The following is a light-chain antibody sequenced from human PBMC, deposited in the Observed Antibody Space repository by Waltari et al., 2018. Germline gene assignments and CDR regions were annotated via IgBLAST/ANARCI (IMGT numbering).Light chain of an antibody. CDR2: EVT. CDR3: CSCAGVTPYVL. J-gene: IGLJ2*01. CDR1: RSDVGTYDL. V-gene: IGLV2-23*02. Sequence: QSALTQPASVSGSPGQSITIPCAGSRSDVGTYDLVSWYPQHPGKAPKLTIYEVTKRPSGVPDRFSGSKSGNTASLTISGLQAADEADYYCCSCAGVTPYVLFGGGTKVTVL.